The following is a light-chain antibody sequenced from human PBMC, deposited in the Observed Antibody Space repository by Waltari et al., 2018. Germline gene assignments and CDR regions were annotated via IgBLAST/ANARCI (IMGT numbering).Light chain of an antibody. CDR2: ASS. V-gene: IGKV1-39*01. J-gene: IGKJ1*01. CDR3: QQTYSAPWT. Sequence: DVQMTQAPSAMSAAIGDRVDITCRASQPITVYLNWYHQEPGKAPRLLIFASSILQSGVPSRFSGATSVTDFTLSITGLQAEDSVSYCCQQTYSAPWTFGRGTQLQI. CDR1: QPITVY.